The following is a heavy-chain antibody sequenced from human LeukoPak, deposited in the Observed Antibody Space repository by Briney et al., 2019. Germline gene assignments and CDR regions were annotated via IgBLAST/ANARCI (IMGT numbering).Heavy chain of an antibody. CDR1: GFTFSNAW. V-gene: IGHV3-23*01. CDR3: ARDLSSLGLDD. CDR2: IGASGSHT. J-gene: IGHJ4*02. D-gene: IGHD7-27*01. Sequence: GGSLRLSCAASGFTFSNAWMSWVRQAPGKGLEWVSGIGASGSHTYFADSVKGRFSISRDNSKNTVYLQMNSLRAGDTALYFCARDLSSLGLDDWGQGTLVTVSS.